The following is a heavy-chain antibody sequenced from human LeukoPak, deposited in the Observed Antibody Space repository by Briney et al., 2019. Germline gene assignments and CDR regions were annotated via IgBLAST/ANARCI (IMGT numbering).Heavy chain of an antibody. D-gene: IGHD3-10*01. CDR1: GGSFSDYY. CDR2: LYDSGST. J-gene: IGHJ4*02. CDR3: ARGREHYYGSGTYYNPFDY. V-gene: IGHV4-59*01. Sequence: SETLSLTCAVYGGSFSDYYWSWIRQPPGERLEWIGYLYDSGSTYYNPSLKSRVTISVDMSNNQVSLRLNSVTAADTAVYYCARGREHYYGSGTYYNPFDYWGRGTLVTVSS.